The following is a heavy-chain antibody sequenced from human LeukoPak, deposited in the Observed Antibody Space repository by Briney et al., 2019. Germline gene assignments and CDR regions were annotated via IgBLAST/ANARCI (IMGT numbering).Heavy chain of an antibody. CDR1: GGSISSGSYY. CDR2: IYTSGST. D-gene: IGHD3-10*01. Sequence: PSQTLSLTCTVSGGSISSGSYYWSWIRQPAGKGLEWIGRIYTSGSTNYNPSLKSRVTISVDTSKNQFSLKLSSVTAADTAVYYCARRLGRQSITMNRGESGKDALDFWGQGTLVTVSS. CDR3: ARRLGRQSITMNRGESGKDALDF. V-gene: IGHV4-61*02. J-gene: IGHJ3*01.